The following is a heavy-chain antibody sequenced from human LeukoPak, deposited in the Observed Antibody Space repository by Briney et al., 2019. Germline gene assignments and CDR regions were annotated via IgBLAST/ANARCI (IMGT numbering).Heavy chain of an antibody. CDR1: GYTFTGYY. Sequence: GASVKVSXKASGYTFTGYYMRWVRQAPGQGLEWMGRINPNSGGTNYAQKFQGRVTMTRDTSISTAYMELSRLRSDDTAVYYCARVPDPYYDYAQPGDFDYWGQGTLVTVSS. D-gene: IGHD3-16*01. CDR2: INPNSGGT. J-gene: IGHJ4*02. V-gene: IGHV1-2*06. CDR3: ARVPDPYYDYAQPGDFDY.